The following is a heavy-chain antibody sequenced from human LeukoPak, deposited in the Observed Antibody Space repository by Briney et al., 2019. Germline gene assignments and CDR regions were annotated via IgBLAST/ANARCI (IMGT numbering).Heavy chain of an antibody. CDR3: ARDEDIRGSWSYYFDY. CDR1: GGTFSSYA. Sequence: GASVKVSCKASGGTFSSYAISWVRQAPGQGLEWMGGIIPMFGTANYAQKFQDRVTITAGKSTSTDYMELSSLRSEDTAVYYCARDEDIRGSWSYYFDYWGQGTLVTVSS. V-gene: IGHV1-69*06. J-gene: IGHJ4*02. D-gene: IGHD6-13*01. CDR2: IIPMFGTA.